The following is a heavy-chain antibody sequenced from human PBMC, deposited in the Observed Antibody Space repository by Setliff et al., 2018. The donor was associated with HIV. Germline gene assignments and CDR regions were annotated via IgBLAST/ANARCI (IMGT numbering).Heavy chain of an antibody. CDR2: INTGNGNT. V-gene: IGHV1-3*04. J-gene: IGHJ5*02. D-gene: IGHD2-2*01. CDR1: GDTFTSYA. Sequence: ASVKVSCKASGDTFTSYAMHWVRQAPGQRLEWVGWINTGNGNTKYSQKLQDRVTITRDTSADTVYMELSSLRSEDTAVYYCARDRCNSVACYLYNWFDPWGQGTLVTVSS. CDR3: ARDRCNSVACYLYNWFDP.